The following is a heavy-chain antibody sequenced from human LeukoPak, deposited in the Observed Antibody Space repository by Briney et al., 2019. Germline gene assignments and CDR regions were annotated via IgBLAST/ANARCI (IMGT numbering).Heavy chain of an antibody. CDR1: GGSFSGDY. Sequence: PSETLSLTCAVYGGSFSGDYWSWIRQPPGKGLEWIGYIYYSGSTNSNPSLKSRVTISVDTSKNQFSLKLSSVTAADTAVYYCARAFGILDLYYYYGMDVWGQGTTVTVSS. V-gene: IGHV4-59*01. J-gene: IGHJ6*02. CDR3: ARAFGILDLYYYYGMDV. D-gene: IGHD1-14*01. CDR2: IYYSGST.